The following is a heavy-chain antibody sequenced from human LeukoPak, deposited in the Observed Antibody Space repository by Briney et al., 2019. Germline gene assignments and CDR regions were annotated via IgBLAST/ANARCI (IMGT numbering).Heavy chain of an antibody. V-gene: IGHV1-24*01. CDR2: FDPEDGET. CDR3: ATDGGSYYGMDV. CDR1: GYTLTELS. Sequence: GASVKVSCKVSGYTLTELSMHWVRQAPGKGLEWMGGFDPEDGETIYAQKFQGRVTMTEDTSTDTAYMELSSLRSEDTAVYYCATDGGSYYGMDVWGQGTTVTVSS. J-gene: IGHJ6*02. D-gene: IGHD3-3*01.